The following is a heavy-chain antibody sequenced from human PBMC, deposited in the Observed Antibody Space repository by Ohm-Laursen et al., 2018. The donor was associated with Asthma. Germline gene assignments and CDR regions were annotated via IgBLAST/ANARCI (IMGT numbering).Heavy chain of an antibody. CDR3: AKIQLRFGGMDV. D-gene: IGHD3-3*01. Sequence: SLRLSCSASGFTFSSYSMNWVRQAPGKGLEWVSSISSSSSYIYYADSVKGRFTISRDNAKNSLYLQMNSLRAEDTAVYYCAKIQLRFGGMDVWGQGTAVTVSS. J-gene: IGHJ6*02. V-gene: IGHV3-21*04. CDR1: GFTFSSYS. CDR2: ISSSSSYI.